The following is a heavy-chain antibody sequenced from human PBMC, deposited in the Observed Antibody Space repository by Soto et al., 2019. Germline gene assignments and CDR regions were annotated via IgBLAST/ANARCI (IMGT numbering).Heavy chain of an antibody. CDR3: ATPTYYYDSSGYRPDPRFDS. V-gene: IGHV1-24*01. CDR2: FDPEDGET. Sequence: ASVKVSCKVSGYTLTELSMHWVRQAPGKGLEWMGGFDPEDGETIYAQKFQGRVTMTEDTSTDTAYMELSSLRSEDTAVYYCATPTYYYDSSGYRPDPRFDSWGQGTLVTVSS. J-gene: IGHJ4*02. CDR1: GYTLTELS. D-gene: IGHD3-22*01.